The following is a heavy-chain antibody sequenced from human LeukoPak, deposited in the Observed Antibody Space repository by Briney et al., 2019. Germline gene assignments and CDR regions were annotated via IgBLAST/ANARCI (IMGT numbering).Heavy chain of an antibody. J-gene: IGHJ4*02. CDR2: IYYSGST. V-gene: IGHV4-59*01. Sequence: SETLSLTCTVSGCSISSYYWSWIRQPPGKGLEWIGYIYYSGSTNYNPSLKSRVTISVDTSKNQLSLKLNSVTAADTAVYYCARGGTMVEYYDFWSGTRGFDYWGQGTLVTVSS. D-gene: IGHD3-3*01. CDR1: GCSISSYY. CDR3: ARGGTMVEYYDFWSGTRGFDY.